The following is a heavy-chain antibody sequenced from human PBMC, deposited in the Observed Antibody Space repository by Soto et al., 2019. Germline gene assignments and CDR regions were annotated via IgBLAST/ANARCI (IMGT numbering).Heavy chain of an antibody. D-gene: IGHD6-19*01. Sequence: ASVKVSCKVSGYTLTELSMHWVRQAPGKGLEWMGGFDPEDGETIYAQKFQGRVTITEDTSTDTAYMELSSLRSEDTAVYYCATRYSSGWYSFEFDYGGQ. CDR2: FDPEDGET. CDR1: GYTLTELS. CDR3: ATRYSSGWYSFEFDY. V-gene: IGHV1-24*01. J-gene: IGHJ4*01.